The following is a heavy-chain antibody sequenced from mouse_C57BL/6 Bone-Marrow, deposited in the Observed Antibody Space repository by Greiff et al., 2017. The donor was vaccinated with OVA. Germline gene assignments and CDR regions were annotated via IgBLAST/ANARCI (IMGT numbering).Heavy chain of an antibody. CDR1: GYTFTSYW. V-gene: IGHV1-55*01. CDR2: IYPGSGST. Sequence: QVQLKQPGAELVKPGASVKMSCKASGYTFTSYWITWVKQRPGQGLEWIGDIYPGSGSTNYNEKFKSKATLTVDTSSSTAYMQLSSLTSEDSAVYYCARSPYYYGSSYLWYFDVWGTGTTVTVSS. J-gene: IGHJ1*03. CDR3: ARSPYYYGSSYLWYFDV. D-gene: IGHD1-1*01.